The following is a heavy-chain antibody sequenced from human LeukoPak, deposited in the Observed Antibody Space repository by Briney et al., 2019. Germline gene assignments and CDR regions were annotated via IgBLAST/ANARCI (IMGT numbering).Heavy chain of an antibody. CDR1: GYSFTSYW. Sequence: HGESLKISCKGSGYSFTSYWIGWVRQMPGKGLEWIGIIYPGDSDTRYSPSFQGQVTISADKSISTAYLQWSSLKASDTAMYYCARREAWFGERGYLYYFDYWGQGTLVTVSS. D-gene: IGHD3-10*01. J-gene: IGHJ4*02. CDR3: ARREAWFGERGYLYYFDY. V-gene: IGHV5-51*01. CDR2: IYPGDSDT.